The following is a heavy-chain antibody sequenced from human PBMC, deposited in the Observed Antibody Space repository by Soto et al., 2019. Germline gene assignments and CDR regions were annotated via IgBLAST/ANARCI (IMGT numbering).Heavy chain of an antibody. J-gene: IGHJ6*02. Sequence: PSETLSLTCTVSGGSISSYYWSWIRQPPGKGLEWIGYIYYSGSTNYNPSLKSRVTISVDTSKNQFSLKLSSVTAADTAVYYCARDLGGCSSTSCYYGMDVWGQGTTVTVSS. D-gene: IGHD2-2*01. CDR3: ARDLGGCSSTSCYYGMDV. V-gene: IGHV4-59*01. CDR1: GGSISSYY. CDR2: IYYSGST.